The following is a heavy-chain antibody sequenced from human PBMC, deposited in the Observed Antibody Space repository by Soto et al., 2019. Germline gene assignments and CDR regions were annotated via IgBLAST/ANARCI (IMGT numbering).Heavy chain of an antibody. D-gene: IGHD3-9*01. CDR3: AKPLEDYDILTGFGY. CDR2: INAGNSNT. Sequence: ASVKVSCKASGYTFTSYGMQWVRQAPGQRLEWMGWINAGNSNTKYSQKFQGRVSITRDTSANTDYMKLSSLRSEDTAVYYCAKPLEDYDILTGFGYWGQGTLVTVSS. V-gene: IGHV1-3*01. CDR1: GYTFTSYG. J-gene: IGHJ4*02.